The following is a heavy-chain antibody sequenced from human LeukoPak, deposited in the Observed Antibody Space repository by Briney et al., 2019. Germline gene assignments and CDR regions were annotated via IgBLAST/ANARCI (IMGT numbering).Heavy chain of an antibody. CDR3: ARELWFGEAMGAPDY. V-gene: IGHV3-7*01. J-gene: IGHJ4*02. CDR2: IKQDGSEK. Sequence: GGSLRLSCAASGFTFSYYWMTWVRQAPGKGLEWVANIKQDGSEKYFVDSVKGRFAISRDNAKNSLYLQMNSLRAEDTAVYYCARELWFGEAMGAPDYWGQGTLVTVSS. CDR1: GFTFSYYW. D-gene: IGHD3-10*01.